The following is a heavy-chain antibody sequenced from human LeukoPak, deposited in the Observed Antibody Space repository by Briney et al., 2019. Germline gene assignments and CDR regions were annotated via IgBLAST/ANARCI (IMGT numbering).Heavy chain of an antibody. Sequence: GGSLRLSCAASGFTFSSYGMSWVRQAPGKGLEWVSAISGSGGSTYYADSVKGRFTISRDNAKNTLYLQMNSLRAEDTAVYYCARAGAKWLLGVYYYYYYYMDVWGKGTTVTVSS. J-gene: IGHJ6*03. V-gene: IGHV3-23*01. CDR1: GFTFSSYG. D-gene: IGHD3-22*01. CDR2: ISGSGGST. CDR3: ARAGAKWLLGVYYYYYYYMDV.